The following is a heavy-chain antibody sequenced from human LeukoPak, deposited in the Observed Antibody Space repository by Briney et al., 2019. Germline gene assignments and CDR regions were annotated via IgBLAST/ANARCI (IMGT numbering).Heavy chain of an antibody. Sequence: GGSLRLSCAASGFTVSSNYMSWVRQAPGKGLEWVSVIYSGGSTYYADSVKGRFTISRDNSKNTVYLQINSLRAEDTAVYYCAREERGYSSNYFENWGQGTLVTVSS. J-gene: IGHJ4*02. V-gene: IGHV3-66*01. D-gene: IGHD5-18*01. CDR2: IYSGGST. CDR3: AREERGYSSNYFEN. CDR1: GFTVSSNY.